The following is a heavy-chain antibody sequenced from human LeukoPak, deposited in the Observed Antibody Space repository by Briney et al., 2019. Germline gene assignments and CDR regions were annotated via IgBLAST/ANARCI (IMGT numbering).Heavy chain of an antibody. CDR2: ISAYNGNT. J-gene: IGHJ1*01. Sequence: ASVKVSCKASGYTFTSYGISWVRQAPGQGLEWMGWISAYNGNTNYAQELQGRVTMTTDTSTSTAYMELRSLRSDDTAVYYCARVGYCSGGSCYPSYFQHWGQGTLVTVSS. V-gene: IGHV1-18*04. D-gene: IGHD2-15*01. CDR3: ARVGYCSGGSCYPSYFQH. CDR1: GYTFTSYG.